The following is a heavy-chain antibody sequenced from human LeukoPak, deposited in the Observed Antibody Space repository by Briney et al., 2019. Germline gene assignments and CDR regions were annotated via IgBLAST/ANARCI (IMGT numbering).Heavy chain of an antibody. D-gene: IGHD3-10*01. Sequence: PSETLSLTCAVYGGSFSGYYWSWVRQSPGKGLEWIGEINHSGITNYNPSLKSRVTLSVDTSKTQFSLRLSSVTAADTAVYYCAREDSGSYYNYYYFYMDVWGKGTTVTISS. CDR1: GGSFSGYY. CDR3: AREDSGSYYNYYYFYMDV. J-gene: IGHJ6*03. V-gene: IGHV4-34*01. CDR2: INHSGIT.